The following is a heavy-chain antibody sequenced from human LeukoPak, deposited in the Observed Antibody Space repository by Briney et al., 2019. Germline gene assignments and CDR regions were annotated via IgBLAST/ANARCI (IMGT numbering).Heavy chain of an antibody. D-gene: IGHD3-9*01. J-gene: IGHJ4*02. CDR2: ISAYNGNT. V-gene: IGHV1-18*04. CDR1: GYTFTSYG. CDR3: ARDRYYDILTGYYPFDY. Sequence: RASVKVSWKASGYTFTSYGISWVRQAPGQGLEWMGWISAYNGNTNYAQKLQGRVTMTTDTSTSTAYMELRSLRSDDTAVYYCARDRYYDILTGYYPFDYWGQGTLVTVSS.